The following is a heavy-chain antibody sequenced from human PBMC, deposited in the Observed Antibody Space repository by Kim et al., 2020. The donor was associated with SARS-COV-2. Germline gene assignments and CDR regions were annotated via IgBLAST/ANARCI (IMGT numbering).Heavy chain of an antibody. Sequence: SETLSLTCTVSGGSISSSSYYWGWIRQPPGKGLEWIGSIYYSGSTYYNPSLKSRVTISVDTSKNQFSLKLSSVTAADTAVYYCGRLYYYDSSGYNGWGQGTLVTVSS. J-gene: IGHJ4*02. D-gene: IGHD3-22*01. CDR2: IYYSGST. CDR1: GGSISSSSYY. CDR3: GRLYYYDSSGYNG. V-gene: IGHV4-39*01.